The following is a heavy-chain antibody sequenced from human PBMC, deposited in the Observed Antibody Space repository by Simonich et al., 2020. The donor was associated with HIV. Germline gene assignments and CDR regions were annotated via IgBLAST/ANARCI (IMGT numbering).Heavy chain of an antibody. CDR1: GYTFTDYS. CDR3: ARVRGLQTPDAFDI. V-gene: IGHV1-2*02. Sequence: QVQLVQSGAEVKKPGASVKVSCKASGYTFTDYSMHWVRQAPGQGLEWKGWINPNSGGTNYAQKFQGRVTMTRDTSISTAYMELSRLRSDDTAVYYCARVRGLQTPDAFDIWGQGTMVTVSS. D-gene: IGHD4-4*01. CDR2: INPNSGGT. J-gene: IGHJ3*02.